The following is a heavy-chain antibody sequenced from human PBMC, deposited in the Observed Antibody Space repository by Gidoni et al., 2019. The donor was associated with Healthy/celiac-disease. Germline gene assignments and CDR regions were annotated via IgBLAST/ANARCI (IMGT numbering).Heavy chain of an antibody. Sequence: QVQPVQSAAEVKKPGSSVKVSCKAFGGTFSSYAISWVRQAPGQGLEWMVGFIPIFGTANYAQKFQGRVTITADESTSTAYMELSSLRSEDTAVYYCARELGYYGSGSYYNLNPYWGQGTLVTVSS. CDR1: GGTFSSYA. D-gene: IGHD3-10*01. CDR3: ARELGYYGSGSYYNLNPY. V-gene: IGHV1-69*01. CDR2: FIPIFGTA. J-gene: IGHJ4*02.